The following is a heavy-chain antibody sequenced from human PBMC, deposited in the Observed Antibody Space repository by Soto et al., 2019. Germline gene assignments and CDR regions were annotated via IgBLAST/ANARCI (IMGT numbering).Heavy chain of an antibody. J-gene: IGHJ5*02. Sequence: PGESLKISCKGSGYSFTSYWIGWVRQMPGKGLEWMGIIYPGESDTRYSPSFQGQVTISADKSISTAYLQWSSLKASDTAMYYCARPIAVAGTVDNWFDPWGQGTLVTVSS. CDR2: IYPGESDT. CDR3: ARPIAVAGTVDNWFDP. D-gene: IGHD6-19*01. CDR1: GYSFTSYW. V-gene: IGHV5-51*01.